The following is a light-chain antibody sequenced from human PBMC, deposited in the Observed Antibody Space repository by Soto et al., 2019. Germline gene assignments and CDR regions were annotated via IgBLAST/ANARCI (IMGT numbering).Light chain of an antibody. Sequence: EIVLTQSPSTLSLSRGERATLSCRASQSVSSYLAWYQQKPGQAPRLLIYDASNRATGIPARFSGSGSGTDFTLTISSLEPEDFAVYYCQQRSNWLITFAQGTRLEV. J-gene: IGKJ5*01. CDR3: QQRSNWLIT. CDR1: QSVSSY. CDR2: DAS. V-gene: IGKV3-11*01.